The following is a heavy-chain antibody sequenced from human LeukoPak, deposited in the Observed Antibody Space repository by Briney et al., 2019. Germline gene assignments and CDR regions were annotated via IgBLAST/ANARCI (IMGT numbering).Heavy chain of an antibody. J-gene: IGHJ3*02. CDR2: IIPIFGTA. Sequence: ASVKVSCKASGGTFSSYAISWVRQAPGQGLEWMGGIIPIFGTANYAQKFQGRVTITTDESTSTAYMELSSPRSEDTAVYYCAREVTEYQKHHDAFDIWGQGTMVTVSS. CDR3: AREVTEYQKHHDAFDI. V-gene: IGHV1-69*05. CDR1: GGTFSSYA. D-gene: IGHD2/OR15-2a*01.